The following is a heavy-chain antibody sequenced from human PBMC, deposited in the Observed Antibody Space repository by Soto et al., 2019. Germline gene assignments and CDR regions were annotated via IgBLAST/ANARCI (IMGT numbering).Heavy chain of an antibody. CDR1: NGSISSSNYH. CDR2: IYYSGTT. D-gene: IGHD6-19*01. CDR3: ARRKHGDSSGWGEFDY. V-gene: IGHV4-39*01. J-gene: IGHJ4*02. Sequence: QLQLQESGPGLVKPSETLSLTCTVSNGSISSSNYHWGRIRQAPGKGLECIGSIYYSGTTYYNPSLKSRVTISVETSKNQFSLKLSSVTAADTAVYYCARRKHGDSSGWGEFDYWGQGTLVTVSS.